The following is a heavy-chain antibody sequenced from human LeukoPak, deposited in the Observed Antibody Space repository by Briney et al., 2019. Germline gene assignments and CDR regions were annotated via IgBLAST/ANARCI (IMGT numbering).Heavy chain of an antibody. CDR1: GYTFTGYY. CDR2: INPNSGGT. J-gene: IGHJ4*02. D-gene: IGHD3-22*01. CDR3: ARGFWWAYYYDSSGSPFDY. Sequence: GASVKDSCKACGYTFTGYYMHWVRQAPGQGLERMGWINPNSGGTNYAQKFQGRVTMTRDTSISTAYMELSRLRSDDTAVYYCARGFWWAYYYDSSGSPFDYWGQGTLVTVSS. V-gene: IGHV1-2*02.